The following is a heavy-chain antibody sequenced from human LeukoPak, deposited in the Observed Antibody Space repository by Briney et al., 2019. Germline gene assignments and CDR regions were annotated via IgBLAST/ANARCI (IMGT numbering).Heavy chain of an antibody. CDR1: GFTVSSNY. CDR2: IYSGGST. Sequence: GGSLRLSCAASGFTVSSNYMSCVRQAPGKGMAWVSVIYSGGSTSYADYVKGRFTISRDNSKNTLFLQMNSLRAEDTAVYYCARDSIVAAGKGDFDYWGQGTLVTVSS. J-gene: IGHJ4*02. D-gene: IGHD6-13*01. CDR3: ARDSIVAAGKGDFDY. V-gene: IGHV3-66*01.